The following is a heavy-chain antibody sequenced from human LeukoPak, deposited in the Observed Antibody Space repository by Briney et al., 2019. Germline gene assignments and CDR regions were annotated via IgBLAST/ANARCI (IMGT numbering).Heavy chain of an antibody. D-gene: IGHD2-2*01. CDR1: GFTFSSYW. Sequence: PGGSLRLSCAASGFTFSSYWMHWVCQAPGKGLVWVSRISSDGSSTSYADSVKGRFTISRDNAKDTLYLQMNSLRAEDTAVYYCARVVYCTRTSCPLDSWGQGTLVTVSP. CDR2: ISSDGSST. V-gene: IGHV3-74*01. CDR3: ARVVYCTRTSCPLDS. J-gene: IGHJ4*02.